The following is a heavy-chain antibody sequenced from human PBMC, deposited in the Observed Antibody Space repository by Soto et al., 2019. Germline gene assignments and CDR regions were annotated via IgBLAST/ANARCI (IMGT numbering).Heavy chain of an antibody. V-gene: IGHV3-33*01. Sequence: SLRLSCAASGFTFSSYGMHCCRQSPVKGLEWVAVIWYDGSNKYYADSVKGRFTISRDNSKNTLYLQMNSLRAEDTAVYYCARDFASSSWYEYYFDYWGQGTLVTVSS. CDR2: IWYDGSNK. J-gene: IGHJ4*02. D-gene: IGHD6-13*01. CDR1: GFTFSSYG. CDR3: ARDFASSSWYEYYFDY.